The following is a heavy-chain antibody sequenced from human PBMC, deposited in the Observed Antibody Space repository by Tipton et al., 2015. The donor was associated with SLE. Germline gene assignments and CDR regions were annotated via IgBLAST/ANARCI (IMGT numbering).Heavy chain of an antibody. Sequence: SLRLSCAASGFTFISYGMHWVRQAPGKGLEWVAVIWYDGSNKYYTDSVKGRFTISRDNSKNTLYLQMNSLRAEDTAVYYCARTVSNYYGMDVWGQGTTVTVSS. V-gene: IGHV3-33*01. CDR2: IWYDGSNK. CDR3: ARTVSNYYGMDV. D-gene: IGHD4-11*01. J-gene: IGHJ6*02. CDR1: GFTFISYG.